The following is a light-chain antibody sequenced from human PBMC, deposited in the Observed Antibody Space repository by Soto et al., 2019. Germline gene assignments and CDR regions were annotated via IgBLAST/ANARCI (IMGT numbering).Light chain of an antibody. J-gene: IGKJ1*01. CDR2: GAS. CDR3: LQDRSHFWT. CDR1: QDIRNY. Sequence: AIQVTQSPTSLSASVGDRVTIPCRSSQDIRNYLGWYQQKPGKAPQLLIYGASSLQRGVSSRFSGSGFGTDFTLTISSLQPEDSATYYCLQDRSHFWTFGQGTKVDIK. V-gene: IGKV1-6*01.